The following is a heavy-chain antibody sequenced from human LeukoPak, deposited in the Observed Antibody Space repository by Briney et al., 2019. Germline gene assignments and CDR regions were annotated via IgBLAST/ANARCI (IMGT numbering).Heavy chain of an antibody. J-gene: IGHJ4*02. D-gene: IGHD6-19*01. CDR2: IYNSGRT. CDR1: GDSISSYY. Sequence: SETLSLTCTVSGDSISSYYWSWIRQPPGKGLEWIAYIYNSGRTDYNPSLKSRVTISVDTSKNQFSLKLSSVTAADTAVYYCARHLSSGWYIDYWGLGTLVTVSS. V-gene: IGHV4-59*01. CDR3: ARHLSSGWYIDY.